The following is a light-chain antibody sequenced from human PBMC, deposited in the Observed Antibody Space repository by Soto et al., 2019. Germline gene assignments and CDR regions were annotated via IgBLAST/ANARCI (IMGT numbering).Light chain of an antibody. J-gene: IGLJ2*01. V-gene: IGLV1-51*01. Sequence: QSVLTQPPSVSAAPGQKVTISCSGSSSNIGSNYVSWYQHLPGTAPKLLIYDNNKRPSGIPARFSGSHSGTSATLGITGLQTGDEAYYYCGTWDSSLSAVFGGGTKLTVL. CDR1: SSNIGSNY. CDR3: GTWDSSLSAV. CDR2: DNN.